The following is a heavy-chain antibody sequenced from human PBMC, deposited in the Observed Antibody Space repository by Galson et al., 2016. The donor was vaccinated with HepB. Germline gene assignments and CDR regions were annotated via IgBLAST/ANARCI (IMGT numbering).Heavy chain of an antibody. CDR3: AKVLPYSAGHGMDV. J-gene: IGHJ6*01. D-gene: IGHD6-13*01. CDR1: GFIFSNYG. Sequence: SLRLSCAASGFIFSNYGMHWVRQVSGRGLEWVSGVTWNSENIGYADSVKGRFTISRDNANNSLYLQMNSLRAEDTAVYYCAKVLPYSAGHGMDVRGQGTTVTVSS. V-gene: IGHV3-9*01. CDR2: VTWNSENI.